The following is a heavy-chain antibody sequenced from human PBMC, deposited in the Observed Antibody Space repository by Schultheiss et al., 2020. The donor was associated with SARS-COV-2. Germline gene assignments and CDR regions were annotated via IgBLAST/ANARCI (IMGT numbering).Heavy chain of an antibody. Sequence: SETLSLTCTVSGGSISSGGYYWSWIRQHPGKGLEWIGYIYYSGSTYYNPSLKSRVTISVDTSKNQFSLKLSSVTAADTAVYYCARNSPKYYDSSGYYLGYWGQGTLVTVS. CDR2: IYYSGST. V-gene: IGHV4-31*03. J-gene: IGHJ4*02. CDR1: GGSISSGGYY. D-gene: IGHD3-22*01. CDR3: ARNSPKYYDSSGYYLGY.